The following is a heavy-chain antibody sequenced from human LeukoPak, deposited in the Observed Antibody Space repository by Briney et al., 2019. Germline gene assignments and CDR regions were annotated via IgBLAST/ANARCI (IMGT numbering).Heavy chain of an antibody. V-gene: IGHV4-4*09. CDR1: GGSISSYY. J-gene: IGHJ5*02. CDR2: VYTSGST. CDR3: ARMHYDILTGYYRGIWFDP. D-gene: IGHD3-9*01. Sequence: SETLSLTCTVSGGSISSYYWSWIRQPPGKGLEWIGYVYTSGSTNYNPSLKSRVTISVDTSKNQFSLKLSSVTAADTAVYYCARMHYDILTGYYRGIWFDPWGQGTLVTVSS.